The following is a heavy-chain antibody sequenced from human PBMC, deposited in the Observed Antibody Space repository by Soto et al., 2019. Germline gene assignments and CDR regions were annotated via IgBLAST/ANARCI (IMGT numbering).Heavy chain of an antibody. CDR3: ARGGYLYCSSTSCYDYYFDY. CDR1: GGSISSYY. CDR2: IYYSGST. V-gene: IGHV4-59*01. D-gene: IGHD2-2*01. Sequence: SETLSLTCTVSGGSISSYYWIWIRQPPGKGLEWIGYIYYSGSTNYNPSLKSRVTISVDTSKNQFSLKLSSVTAADTAVYYCARGGYLYCSSTSCYDYYFDYWGQGTLVTVSS. J-gene: IGHJ4*02.